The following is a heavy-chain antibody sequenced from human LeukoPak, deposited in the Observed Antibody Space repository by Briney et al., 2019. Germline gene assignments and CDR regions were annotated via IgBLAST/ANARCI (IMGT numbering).Heavy chain of an antibody. V-gene: IGHV3-23*01. Sequence: GGSLRLSCAASGFTFSSYAMSWVRQAPGKGLEWVSAISGSGGSTYYADSVKGRFTISRDNSKNTLYLQMNSLRAEDTAVYYCARDQGGTTVVTPLGYWGQGTLVTVSS. J-gene: IGHJ4*02. CDR2: ISGSGGST. CDR3: ARDQGGTTVVTPLGY. D-gene: IGHD4-23*01. CDR1: GFTFSSYA.